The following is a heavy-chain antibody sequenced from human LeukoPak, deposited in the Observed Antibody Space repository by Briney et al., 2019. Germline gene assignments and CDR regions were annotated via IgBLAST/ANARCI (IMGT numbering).Heavy chain of an antibody. J-gene: IGHJ4*02. CDR1: GVSISSYY. D-gene: IGHD1-14*01. CDR2: IYYSGNT. V-gene: IGHV4-59*08. Sequence: SETLSLTCTVSGVSISSYYWSWIRQPPGKGLEWIGYIYYSGNTNYNPSLKSRVTVSVDTSKNQFSLKVTSVTAADTAVYFCARGGTEYPGVPFDYWGQGTLVTVSS. CDR3: ARGGTEYPGVPFDY.